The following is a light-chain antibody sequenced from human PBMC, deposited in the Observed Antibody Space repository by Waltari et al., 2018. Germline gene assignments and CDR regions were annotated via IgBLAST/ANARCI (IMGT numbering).Light chain of an antibody. J-gene: IGLJ3*02. V-gene: IGLV1-47*01. CDR1: SSTIGSHF. Sequence: QSVLTQPPSASGTPGQRATISCSGSSSTIGSHFVYWYQHLPGTAPKLLLYRSNQRPSGVPDRFSGSKSGTSASLAISGLRSEDEADYYCAPWDDSLSGPGVFGGGTKLTVL. CDR3: APWDDSLSGPGV. CDR2: RSN.